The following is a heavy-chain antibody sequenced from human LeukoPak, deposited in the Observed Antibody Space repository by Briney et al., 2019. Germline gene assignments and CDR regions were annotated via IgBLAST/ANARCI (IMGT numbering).Heavy chain of an antibody. J-gene: IGHJ6*03. V-gene: IGHV3-23*01. Sequence: PGGSLRLSCAASGFTFSSYGMSWVRQAPGKGLEWVSAISGSGGSTYYADSVKGRFTISRDNSKNTLYLQMNSLRAEDTAVYYCAKAYVGDRDYYGSRGYYYMDVWGKGTTVTISS. D-gene: IGHD3-10*01. CDR2: ISGSGGST. CDR1: GFTFSSYG. CDR3: AKAYVGDRDYYGSRGYYYMDV.